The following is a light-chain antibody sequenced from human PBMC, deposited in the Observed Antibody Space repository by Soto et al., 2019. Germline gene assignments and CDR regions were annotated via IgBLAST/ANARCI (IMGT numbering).Light chain of an antibody. J-gene: IGLJ1*01. CDR3: CSYARSSTLYV. CDR2: EVN. CDR1: SSDVGSYNL. Sequence: QSALTQPASVSGSPGQSITISCTGTSSDVGSYNLVSWYQQHPGKAPKLMIYEVNKRPSGVSNRFSGSKSGNTASLTISGLQAEDEADYYCCSYARSSTLYVFGSGTEVTV. V-gene: IGLV2-23*02.